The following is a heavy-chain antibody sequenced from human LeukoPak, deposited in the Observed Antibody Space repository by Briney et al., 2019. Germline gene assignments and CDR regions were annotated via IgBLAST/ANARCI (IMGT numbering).Heavy chain of an antibody. CDR3: ARADSSGPNWFDP. CDR1: GGSISSGGYS. CDR2: IYHSGRT. D-gene: IGHD3-22*01. Sequence: SETLSLTCAVSGGSISSGGYSWSWIRQPPGKGLEWIGYIYHSGRTYYNPSLKSRVTISVDRSKNQFSLKLSSVTAADTAAYYCARADSSGPNWFDPWGQGTLVTVSS. V-gene: IGHV4-30-2*01. J-gene: IGHJ5*02.